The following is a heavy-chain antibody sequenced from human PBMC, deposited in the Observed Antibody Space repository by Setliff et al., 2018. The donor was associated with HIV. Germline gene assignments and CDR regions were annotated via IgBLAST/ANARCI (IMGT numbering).Heavy chain of an antibody. Sequence: ASVKVSCKTSGYRFICHDFRWVRLAPGQGPEWVGWINPETGDPNYAQKFRGRVLMTRDTSMTTAFLQVAKLTSDDKAIYYCATGHPSDLDYWGQGTLVTVSS. J-gene: IGHJ4*01. CDR1: GYRFICHD. CDR3: ATGHPSDLDY. V-gene: IGHV1-2*02. CDR2: INPETGDP. D-gene: IGHD6-6*01.